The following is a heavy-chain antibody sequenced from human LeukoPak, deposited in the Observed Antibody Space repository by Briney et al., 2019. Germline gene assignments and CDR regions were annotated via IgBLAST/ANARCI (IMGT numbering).Heavy chain of an antibody. CDR2: ILYTGDT. CDR3: ARAQRGCSANSCYLDP. V-gene: IGHV4-4*02. CDR1: GASVSSGNW. Sequence: SETLSLTCAVSGASVSSGNWWNWARQSPGKGLEWIAEILYTGDTNYNPSLRSRVTLSIDNSNNEASLKLASVTAADSAVYYCARAQRGCSANSCYLDPWGPGVLVTVSS. D-gene: IGHD2-15*01. J-gene: IGHJ5*02.